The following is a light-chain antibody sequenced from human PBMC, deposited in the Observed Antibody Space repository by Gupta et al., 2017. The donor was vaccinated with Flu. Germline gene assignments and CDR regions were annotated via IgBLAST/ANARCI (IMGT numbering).Light chain of an antibody. V-gene: IGLV2-14*01. CDR1: SSDLNDYNS. Sequence: QSALTQPASVSGSPGQSITIPCTGTSSDLNDYNSVSWYQRHPGKAPKLIIFEVYNRSSGVSNRFSGSKSGNTASLTISGLQAEDEATYCCISYTSRTSFVLGTGTEVSVL. CDR3: ISYTSRTSFV. J-gene: IGLJ1*01. CDR2: EVY.